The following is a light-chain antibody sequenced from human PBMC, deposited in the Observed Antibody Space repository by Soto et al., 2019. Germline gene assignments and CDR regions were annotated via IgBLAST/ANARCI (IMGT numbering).Light chain of an antibody. CDR3: QQSYSTPHT. J-gene: IGKJ2*01. V-gene: IGKV1-39*01. CDR2: AAH. CDR1: QDISQS. Sequence: PIIQSPSSLSASLGDRVSVTCRASQDISQSDNWYQQKPGKAPKLLIYAAHSLESGVPSRFSGSGSGTDFALTISSLQPEDVATYFCQQSYSTPHTFGQGTMLQIK.